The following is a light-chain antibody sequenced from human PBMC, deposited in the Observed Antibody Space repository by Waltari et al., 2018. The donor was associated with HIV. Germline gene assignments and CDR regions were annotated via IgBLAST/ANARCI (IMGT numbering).Light chain of an antibody. Sequence: QAVVTQEPSLTVSPGGTVSLTCGASTGAVTSGHYPHWFQQKPGQAPRTLIYDTTKKHSLTPPRFSGFLLGGTAALTLSGAQPEDEAEYYCLLSSSGAWVFGGGTKLTVL. CDR2: DTT. CDR1: TGAVTSGHY. V-gene: IGLV7-46*01. J-gene: IGLJ3*02. CDR3: LLSSSGAWV.